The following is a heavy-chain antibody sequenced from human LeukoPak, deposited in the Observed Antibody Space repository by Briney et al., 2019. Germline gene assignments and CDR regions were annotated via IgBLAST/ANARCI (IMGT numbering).Heavy chain of an antibody. CDR3: ARDVESGRGYYY. V-gene: IGHV4-38-2*02. D-gene: IGHD2-15*01. Sequence: SETLSLTCDVSDYSISTNYFWAWIRQRPGKGLEWIGSIYHSGSTYYNPSLKSRVTISVDTSKNQFSLKVSSVTAADTAVYYCARDVESGRGYYYWGQGILVTVSS. CDR2: IYHSGST. J-gene: IGHJ4*02. CDR1: DYSISTNYF.